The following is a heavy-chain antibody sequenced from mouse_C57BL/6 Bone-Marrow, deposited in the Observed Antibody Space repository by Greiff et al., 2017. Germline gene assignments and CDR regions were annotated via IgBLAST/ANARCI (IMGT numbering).Heavy chain of an antibody. D-gene: IGHD1-1*01. CDR2: IDPNSGCT. J-gene: IGHJ4*01. V-gene: IGHV1-72*01. CDR1: GYTFTSYW. CDR3: ERDGSSSAYYAMDY. Sequence: QVQLQQPGAELVKPGASVKLSCKASGYTFTSYWMHWVKQRPGRGLEWIGRIDPNSGCTKYNEKFKSKATLTVDKPSSTAYMQLSSLTSENSAVYYCERDGSSSAYYAMDYWGQGTSVTVSS.